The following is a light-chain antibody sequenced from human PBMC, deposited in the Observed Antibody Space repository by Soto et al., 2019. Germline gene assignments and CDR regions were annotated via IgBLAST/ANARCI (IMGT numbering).Light chain of an antibody. CDR1: SSDVGNYNL. J-gene: IGLJ2*01. CDR2: EGN. V-gene: IGLV2-23*01. Sequence: QSVLTQPASVSGSPGQSITISCTGPSSDVGNYNLVSWYQQYPGKAPKLMIYEGNKWPSGVSNRFSGSMSGNTASLTISGLQPEDEADYYCCSHAGSSTVIFGGGTKLTVL. CDR3: CSHAGSSTVI.